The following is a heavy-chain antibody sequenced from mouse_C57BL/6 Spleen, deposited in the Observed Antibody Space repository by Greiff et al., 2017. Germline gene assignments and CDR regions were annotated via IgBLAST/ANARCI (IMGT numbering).Heavy chain of an antibody. Sequence: EVKLMESGGDLVKPGGSLKLSCAASGFTFSSYGMSWVRQTPDKRLVWVATISSGGSYTYYPDSVKGRFTISRDNAKNTLYLQLSSLESEDTAMYCCARRGGGGSSPRFAYWGQGTLVTVSA. CDR3: ARRGGGGSSPRFAY. CDR2: ISSGGSYT. CDR1: GFTFSSYG. J-gene: IGHJ3*01. D-gene: IGHD1-1*01. V-gene: IGHV5-6*02.